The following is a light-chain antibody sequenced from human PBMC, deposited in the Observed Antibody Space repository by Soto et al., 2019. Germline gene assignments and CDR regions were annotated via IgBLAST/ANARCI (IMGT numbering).Light chain of an antibody. CDR1: SSDVGTYNF. Sequence: SALPQPASGSGSPGQSITISCTGTSSDVGTYNFVSWFQQHPGEAPKLMIYEVSKRPSGVSNRFSGSKSGNTASLTISGLQAEDEADYYCCSYVGSNYVFGTGTKVTVL. V-gene: IGLV2-23*02. CDR3: CSYVGSNYV. J-gene: IGLJ1*01. CDR2: EVS.